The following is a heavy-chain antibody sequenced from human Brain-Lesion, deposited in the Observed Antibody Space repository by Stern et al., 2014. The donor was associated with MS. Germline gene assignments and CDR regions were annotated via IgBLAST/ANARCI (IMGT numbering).Heavy chain of an antibody. J-gene: IGHJ6*02. CDR3: ARDQRGITIFGVVTDYYYLGMDV. D-gene: IGHD3-3*01. CDR1: GYIFTGYY. Sequence: QVQLVQSGAEVKKPGASVKVSCKTSGYIFTGYYIHWVRQAPGQGLEWIAWINPNTGGTKDAQKFQGRVTMGRDTSISTAYVELSSLTSDDTAVYYCARDQRGITIFGVVTDYYYLGMDVWGQGTTVTVSS. V-gene: IGHV1-2*02. CDR2: INPNTGGT.